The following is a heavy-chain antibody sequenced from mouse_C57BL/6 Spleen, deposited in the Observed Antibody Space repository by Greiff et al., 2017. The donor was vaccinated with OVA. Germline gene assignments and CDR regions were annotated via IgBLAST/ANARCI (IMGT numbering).Heavy chain of an antibody. J-gene: IGHJ4*01. V-gene: IGHV1-63*01. D-gene: IGHD4-1*01. CDR3: ARTGAYAMDY. Sequence: VQLQQSGAELVRPGTSVKMSCKASGYTFTNYWIGWAKQRPGHGLEWIGDIYPGGGYPNYNEKFKGKATLTADKSSSTAYMQFSSLTSEDSAIYYCARTGAYAMDYWGQGTSVTVSS. CDR1: GYTFTNYW. CDR2: IYPGGGYP.